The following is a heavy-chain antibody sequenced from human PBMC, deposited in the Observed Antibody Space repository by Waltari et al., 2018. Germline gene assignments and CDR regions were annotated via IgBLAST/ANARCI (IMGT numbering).Heavy chain of an antibody. CDR3: AKDTGYGDSTILDY. D-gene: IGHD4-17*01. J-gene: IGHJ4*02. V-gene: IGHV3-23*01. CDR2: LRAGGGSA. CDR1: GFTFNIYA. Sequence: EMQLLESGGGLVQPGGSLRLSCAASGFTFNIYASSWVRQAPGKGLERVSALRAGGGSAYYADSVKGRFTISRVNSKNTLYLQMNSLRAEDTAVYYCAKDTGYGDSTILDYWGQGTLVTVSS.